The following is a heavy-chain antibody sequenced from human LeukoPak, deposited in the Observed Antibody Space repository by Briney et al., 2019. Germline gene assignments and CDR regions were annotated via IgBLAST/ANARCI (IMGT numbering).Heavy chain of an antibody. V-gene: IGHV1-69*04. CDR2: IIPILGIA. CDR3: ARDSLGKSGSGSYYTFDY. CDR1: GGTFSSYA. J-gene: IGHJ4*02. Sequence: ASVKVSCKASGGTFSSYAISWVRQAPGQGLEWMGRIIPILGIANYAQKFQGRVTITADKSTSTAYMELSSLRSEDTAVYYCARDSLGKSGSGSYYTFDYWGQGTLVTVSS. D-gene: IGHD3-10*01.